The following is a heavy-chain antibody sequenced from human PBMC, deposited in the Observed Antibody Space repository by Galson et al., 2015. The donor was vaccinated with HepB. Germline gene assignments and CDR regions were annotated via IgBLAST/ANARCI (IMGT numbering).Heavy chain of an antibody. V-gene: IGHV3-48*01. CDR2: ISSSSTI. D-gene: IGHD3-22*01. CDR3: ARDFIYYDSSGIDY. J-gene: IGHJ4*02. Sequence: SLRLSCAASGFTFSSYSMNWVRQAPGKGLEWVSYISSSSTIYYADSVKGRFTISRDNSKNTLYLQMNSLKAEDTAVYYCARDFIYYDSSGIDYWGQGTLVTVSS. CDR1: GFTFSSYS.